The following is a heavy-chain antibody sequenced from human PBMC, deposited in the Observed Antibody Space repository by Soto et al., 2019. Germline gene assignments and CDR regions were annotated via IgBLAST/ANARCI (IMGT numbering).Heavy chain of an antibody. CDR1: GFTFEDHA. J-gene: IGHJ5*02. CDR3: AKGRGALTVVSNWFDP. D-gene: IGHD3-22*01. CDR2: INWNSGIT. Sequence: GGSLRLSCAAIGFTFEDHAMHWIRQVPGKGLEWVAGINWNSGITGYADSVKGRFTISRDNANNSLHLEMNSLKSEDTALYYCAKGRGALTVVSNWFDPWGQGPMVTV. V-gene: IGHV3-9*01.